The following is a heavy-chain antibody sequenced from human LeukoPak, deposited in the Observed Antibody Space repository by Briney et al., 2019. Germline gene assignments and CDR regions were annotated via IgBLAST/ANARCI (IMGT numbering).Heavy chain of an antibody. V-gene: IGHV4-34*01. D-gene: IGHD3-10*01. CDR3: ERIWPDL. Sequence: SETLSLTCAVYGGSFSGYYWSWIRQPPGKGLEWIGEINHSGSTNYNPSLKSRVTISVDTSKNQFSLRLNSVTAADTAVYYCERIWPDLWGRGTLVTVSS. J-gene: IGHJ2*01. CDR1: GGSFSGYY. CDR2: INHSGST.